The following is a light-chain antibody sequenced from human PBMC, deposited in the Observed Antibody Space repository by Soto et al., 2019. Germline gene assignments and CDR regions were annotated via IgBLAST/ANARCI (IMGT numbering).Light chain of an antibody. CDR3: QQRINWPFT. J-gene: IGKJ3*01. CDR1: ETISKS. CDR2: DVS. Sequence: EIVLTQSPVTLSLSPGERATLSCRASETISKSLAWYQQRRGQPPRLLMYDVSNRASELPARFSGSGSGTDFTLTISSLEPEDFAVYYCQQRINWPFTFGPGTKVDF. V-gene: IGKV3-11*01.